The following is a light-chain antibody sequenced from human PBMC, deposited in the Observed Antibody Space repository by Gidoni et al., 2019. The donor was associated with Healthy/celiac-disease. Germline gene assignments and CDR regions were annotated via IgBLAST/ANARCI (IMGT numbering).Light chain of an antibody. J-gene: IGKJ5*01. V-gene: IGKV3-20*01. CDR3: QQYGSSPPIT. Sequence: EIVLTLSPGTLSLSPGERATLSCRASQSVSSSYLAWYQQKPGQAPRLLIYGASSRATGIPDRLSGSGSGTDFTLTISRLEPEDFAVYYCQQYGSSPPITLGQGTRLEIK. CDR2: GAS. CDR1: QSVSSSY.